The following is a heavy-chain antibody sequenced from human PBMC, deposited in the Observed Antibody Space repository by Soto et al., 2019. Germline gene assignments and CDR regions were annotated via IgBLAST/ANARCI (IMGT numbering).Heavy chain of an antibody. J-gene: IGHJ4*02. CDR3: TTRITMVRGVIFGWDFDY. Sequence: EVQLVESGGGLVKPGGSLRLSCAASGFTFSNAWRSWVRQAPGKGLEWVGRIKSKTDGGTTDYAAPVKGRFTISRDDSKNTLYLQMTSLKTEDPAVYYCTTRITMVRGVIFGWDFDYWGQGTLVTVSS. CDR2: IKSKTDGGTT. CDR1: GFTFSNAW. D-gene: IGHD3-10*01. V-gene: IGHV3-15*01.